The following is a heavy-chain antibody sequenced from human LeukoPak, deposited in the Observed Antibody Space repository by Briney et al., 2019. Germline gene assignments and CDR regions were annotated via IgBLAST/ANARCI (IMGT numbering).Heavy chain of an antibody. CDR3: ARVAGYCSSTSCQKGHFDY. CDR2: ISSSSSYI. J-gene: IGHJ4*02. CDR1: GFTFSSYS. Sequence: PGGSLRLSCAASGFTFSSYSMNWVRQAPGKGLEWVSSISSSSSYIYYADSVKGRFTISRDNAKNSLYLQMNSLRAEDTAVYYCARVAGYCSSTSCQKGHFDYWGQGTLVTVSS. V-gene: IGHV3-21*01. D-gene: IGHD2-2*01.